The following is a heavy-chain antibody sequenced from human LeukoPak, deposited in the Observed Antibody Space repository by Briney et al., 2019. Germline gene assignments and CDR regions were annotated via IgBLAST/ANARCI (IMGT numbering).Heavy chain of an antibody. D-gene: IGHD2-2*01. J-gene: IGHJ4*02. CDR1: GATFTTYA. V-gene: IGHV1-69*05. CDR3: ARGYCSSTSCFLDY. Sequence: GASVKVSCKASGATFTTYAIIWVRQAPGQGLEWMGGIIPVFGTANYAQRFQGRVTITTDESTSTAYMELTSLRSEDTAVYHCARGYCSSTSCFLDYWGQGTLVTVSS. CDR2: IIPVFGTA.